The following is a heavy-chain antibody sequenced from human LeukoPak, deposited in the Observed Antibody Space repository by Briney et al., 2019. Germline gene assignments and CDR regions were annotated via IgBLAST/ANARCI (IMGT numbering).Heavy chain of an antibody. J-gene: IGHJ4*02. CDR3: ARAWGSDYSSEREFDY. V-gene: IGHV1-3*01. Sequence: GASVKVSCKASGYTFTSYAMHWVRQAPGQRLEWMGWINAGNGNTKYSQKFQGRVTITRDTSASTAYMGLSSLRSEDTAVYYCARAWGSDYSSEREFDYWGQGTLVTVSS. D-gene: IGHD6-19*01. CDR2: INAGNGNT. CDR1: GYTFTSYA.